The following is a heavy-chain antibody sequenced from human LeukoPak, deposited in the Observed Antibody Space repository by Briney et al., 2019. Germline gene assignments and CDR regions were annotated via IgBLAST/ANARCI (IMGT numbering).Heavy chain of an antibody. V-gene: IGHV3-74*01. Sequence: GGSLRLSCAASGFTFSNYWMHWVRQAPGKGLVWVSRINTDGSSTTYADSVKGRFTISRDNAKNTLYLQMNSLRAEDTAVYYCARDGYCSGVRCHNDYYYGVDVWGQGTTVTVSS. J-gene: IGHJ6*02. D-gene: IGHD2-15*01. CDR3: ARDGYCSGVRCHNDYYYGVDV. CDR2: INTDGSST. CDR1: GFTFSNYW.